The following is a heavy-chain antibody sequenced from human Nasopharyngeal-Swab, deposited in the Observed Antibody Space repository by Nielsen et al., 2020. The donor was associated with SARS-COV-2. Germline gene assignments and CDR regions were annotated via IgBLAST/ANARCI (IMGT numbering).Heavy chain of an antibody. CDR1: GYTFTSYD. CDR2: TNPRSGNT. Sequence: ASVKVSCKASGYTFTSYDFNWVRQATGQGLEWMGWTNPRSGNTGYAQKFQGRVTMTRNTSISTVYMELSSLRSEDTAVYYCARGRNGYNYVNDYWGQGTLVTVSS. V-gene: IGHV1-8*01. D-gene: IGHD5-24*01. CDR3: ARGRNGYNYVNDY. J-gene: IGHJ4*02.